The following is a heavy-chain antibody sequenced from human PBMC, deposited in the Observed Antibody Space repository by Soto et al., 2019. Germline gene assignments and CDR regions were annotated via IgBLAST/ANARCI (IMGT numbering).Heavy chain of an antibody. CDR1: GFTFSSYA. CDR2: ISYDGSNK. V-gene: IGHV3-30-3*01. CDR3: ARDKPLGMDV. Sequence: GGSLRLSCAASGFTFSSYAMHWVRQAPGKGLEWVAVISYDGSNKYYADSVKGRFTISRDNSKNTLYLQMNSLRAEDTAVYYCARDKPLGMDVWGQGTTVTV. J-gene: IGHJ6*02.